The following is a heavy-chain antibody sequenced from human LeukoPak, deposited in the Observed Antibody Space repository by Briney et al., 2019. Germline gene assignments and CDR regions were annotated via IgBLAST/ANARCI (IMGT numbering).Heavy chain of an antibody. D-gene: IGHD2-2*01. V-gene: IGHV5-10-1*01. CDR1: GYSFTSYW. J-gene: IGHJ5*02. CDR3: ARYRHIVVVPAAIQTNWFDP. CDR2: IGPSDSYT. Sequence: GESLKISCKGSGYSFTSYWISWVRQMPGKGLEWMGRIGPSDSYTNYSPSFQGHVTISADKSISTAYLQWSSLKASDTAMYYCARYRHIVVVPAAIQTNWFDPWGQGTLVTVSS.